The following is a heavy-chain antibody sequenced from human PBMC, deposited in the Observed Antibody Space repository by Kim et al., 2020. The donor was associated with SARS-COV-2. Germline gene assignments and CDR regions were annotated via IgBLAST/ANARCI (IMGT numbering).Heavy chain of an antibody. V-gene: IGHV3-7*01. Sequence: LSLTCAASVFTFSSYWMSWVRQAPGKGLEWVANIKQDGSEKYYVDSVKGRFTISRDNAKNSVYLQMNSLRAEGTAVYYCVRDRGQIGTYDYWGQGTLVTVSS. J-gene: IGHJ4*02. CDR3: VRDRGQIGTYDY. D-gene: IGHD2-15*01. CDR1: VFTFSSYW. CDR2: IKQDGSEK.